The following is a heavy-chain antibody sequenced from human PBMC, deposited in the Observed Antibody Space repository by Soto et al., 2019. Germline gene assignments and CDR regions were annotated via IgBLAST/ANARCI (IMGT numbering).Heavy chain of an antibody. CDR3: ASTTGEHIAGRFGFN. Sequence: GGSLRLSCAASGFTFSSYGMHWVRQAPGKGLEWVAVIWYDGSNKYYADSVKGRFTISRDNSKNTLYLQMNSLRAEDTAVYYCASTTGEHIAGRFGFNWGQGTLVTVSS. D-gene: IGHD3-10*01. V-gene: IGHV3-33*01. J-gene: IGHJ4*02. CDR1: GFTFSSYG. CDR2: IWYDGSNK.